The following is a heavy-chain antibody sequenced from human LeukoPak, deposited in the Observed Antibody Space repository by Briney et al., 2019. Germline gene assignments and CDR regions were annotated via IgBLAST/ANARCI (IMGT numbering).Heavy chain of an antibody. CDR3: ARKGSGYDSNSFDY. V-gene: IGHV1-2*06. CDR1: GYTFTGYY. Sequence: ASVKVSCKASGYTFTGYYMHWVRQAPGQGLEWMGRINPNSGGTNYAQKFQGRVTMTRDASISTAYMELSRLRSDDTAMYYCARKGSGYDSNSFDYWGQGTLVTVSS. J-gene: IGHJ4*02. D-gene: IGHD5-12*01. CDR2: INPNSGGT.